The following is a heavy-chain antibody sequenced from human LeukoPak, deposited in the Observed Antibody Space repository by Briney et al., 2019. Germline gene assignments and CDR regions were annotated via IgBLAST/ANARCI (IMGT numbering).Heavy chain of an antibody. CDR3: ARNVLTGLERFDP. V-gene: IGHV4-61*02. CDR1: GGSISSGSYY. J-gene: IGHJ5*02. Sequence: PSETLSLTCTVSGGSISSGSYYWSWIRQPAGKGLEWIGRIYTTGSTNYNPSLKSRVIISLDTSKNRFSLKLYSVTAADTAVYYCARNVLTGLERFDPWGQGTLVTVSS. D-gene: IGHD3-9*01. CDR2: IYTTGST.